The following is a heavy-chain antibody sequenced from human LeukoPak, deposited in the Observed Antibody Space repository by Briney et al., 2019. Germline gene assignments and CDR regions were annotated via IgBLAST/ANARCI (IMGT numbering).Heavy chain of an antibody. V-gene: IGHV1-69*13. CDR2: IIPIFGTA. CDR3: ARVVLSWYLYLPWFDP. Sequence: SVKVSCKASGGTFSSYAISWVRQAPGQGLEWMGGIIPIFGTANYAQKFQGRVTITADESTSTAYMELSSLRSEDTAVYYCARVVLSWYLYLPWFDPWGQGTLVTVSS. CDR1: GGTFSSYA. J-gene: IGHJ5*02. D-gene: IGHD6-13*01.